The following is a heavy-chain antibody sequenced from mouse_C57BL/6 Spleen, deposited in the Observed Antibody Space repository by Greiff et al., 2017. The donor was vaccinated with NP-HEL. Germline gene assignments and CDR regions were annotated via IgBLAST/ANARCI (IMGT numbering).Heavy chain of an antibody. CDR1: GYTFTDYE. V-gene: IGHV1-15*01. J-gene: IGHJ4*01. D-gene: IGHD2-10*02. Sequence: VQLQQSGAELVRPGASVTLSCKASGYTFTDYEMHWVKQTPVHGLEWIGAIDPETGGTAYNQKFKGKAILTADKSSSTAYMELRSLTSVDSAVYYCTRPVWDYAMDYWGQGTSVTVSS. CDR2: IDPETGGT. CDR3: TRPVWDYAMDY.